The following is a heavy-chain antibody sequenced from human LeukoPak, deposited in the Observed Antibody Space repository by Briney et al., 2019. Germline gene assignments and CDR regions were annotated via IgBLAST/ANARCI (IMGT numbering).Heavy chain of an antibody. CDR2: ISFDGSSK. J-gene: IGHJ4*02. V-gene: IGHV3-30-3*01. CDR1: GFTFSSYA. D-gene: IGHD2-21*02. CDR3: ARDTVRHIVVMTALPDY. Sequence: GGSLRLSCAASGFTFSSYAIHWVRQAPGKGLEWVAVISFDGSSKYYADSVKGRFTISRDNSKNTLFLQMNSLRTEDTAMYYCARDTVRHIVVMTALPDYWGQGTLVTVSS.